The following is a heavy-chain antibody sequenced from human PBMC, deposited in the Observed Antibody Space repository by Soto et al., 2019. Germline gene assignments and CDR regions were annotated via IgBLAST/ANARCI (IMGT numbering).Heavy chain of an antibody. Sequence: EVQLVESGGGLVQPGGSLRLSCAASGFTFSSYSMNWVRQAPGKGLEWVSYISSSSSTIYYADSVKGRFTISRDNAKNSLYLQMNSLRDEDTAVYYCARDPEVTSWFWFHPWGQGTLVTVSS. V-gene: IGHV3-48*02. CDR1: GFTFSSYS. CDR2: ISSSSSTI. CDR3: ARDPEVTSWFWFHP. D-gene: IGHD2-21*02. J-gene: IGHJ5*02.